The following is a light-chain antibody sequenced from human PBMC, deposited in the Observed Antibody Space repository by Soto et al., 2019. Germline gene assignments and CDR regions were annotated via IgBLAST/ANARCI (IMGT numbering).Light chain of an antibody. CDR3: SSYTSSNTLI. Sequence: QSALTQAASVSGSPGQSITISCTGTSSDVGGYNYVSWYQQHPGKAPRLVIYEVTYRPSGVSSRFSGAKSGNTASLTISGLQAEDGADYYCSSYTSSNTLIFGGGTKLTVL. CDR1: SSDVGGYNY. V-gene: IGLV2-14*01. CDR2: EVT. J-gene: IGLJ2*01.